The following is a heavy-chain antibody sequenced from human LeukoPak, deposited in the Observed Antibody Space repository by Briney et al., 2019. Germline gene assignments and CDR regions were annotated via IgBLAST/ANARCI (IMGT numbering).Heavy chain of an antibody. J-gene: IGHJ3*02. CDR3: ASIHDSSGLHASDI. CDR1: GFTFSSYG. V-gene: IGHV3-33*01. CDR2: IWYDGSNK. Sequence: GRSLRLSCAAPGFTFSSYGMHWVRQAPGKGLEWVAVIWYDGSNKYYADSVKGRFTISRDNSKNTLYLQMNSLRAEDTAVYYCASIHDSSGLHASDIWGQGTMVTVSS. D-gene: IGHD3-22*01.